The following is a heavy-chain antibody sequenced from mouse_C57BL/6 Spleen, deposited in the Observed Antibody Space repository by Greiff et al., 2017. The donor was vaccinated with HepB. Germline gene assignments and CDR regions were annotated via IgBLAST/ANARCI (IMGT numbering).Heavy chain of an antibody. CDR2: IDPSDSET. Sequence: QVQLKQPGAELVRPGSSVKLSCKASGYTFTSYWMHWVKQRPIQGLEWIGNIDPSDSETHYNQKFKDKATLTVDKSSSTAYMQLSSLTSEDSAVYYCAREGAYGNFYAMDYWGQGTSVTVSS. D-gene: IGHD2-1*01. V-gene: IGHV1-52*01. CDR3: AREGAYGNFYAMDY. CDR1: GYTFTSYW. J-gene: IGHJ4*01.